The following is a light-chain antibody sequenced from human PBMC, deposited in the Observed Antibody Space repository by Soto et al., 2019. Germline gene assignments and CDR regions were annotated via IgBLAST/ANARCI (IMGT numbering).Light chain of an antibody. V-gene: IGLV1-51*01. J-gene: IGLJ2*01. Sequence: QSVLTQPPSVSAAPGQKVTISCSGSNSTIGGNYVSWYQQVPRTAPKLLIYDNEKRHSGIPDRFSGSKSGTSATLGITGLQAGDDADYYSGTWDISLDTVVFGGGTKLTVL. CDR2: DNE. CDR1: NSTIGGNY. CDR3: GTWDISLDTVV.